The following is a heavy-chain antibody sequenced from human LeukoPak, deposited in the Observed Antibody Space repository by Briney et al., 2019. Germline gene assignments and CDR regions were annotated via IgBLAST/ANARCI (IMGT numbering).Heavy chain of an antibody. CDR2: IYHSGST. CDR3: SRSPRGMIVVVPSYFDY. J-gene: IGHJ4*02. D-gene: IGHD3-22*01. Sequence: SETLSLTCTVSGGSISSYYWSWIRQPPGKGLEWIGEIYHSGSTNYNPSLKSRVTISVDKSKNQFSLKLSSVTAADTAVYYCSRSPRGMIVVVPSYFDYWGQGTLVTVSS. CDR1: GGSISSYY. V-gene: IGHV4-59*12.